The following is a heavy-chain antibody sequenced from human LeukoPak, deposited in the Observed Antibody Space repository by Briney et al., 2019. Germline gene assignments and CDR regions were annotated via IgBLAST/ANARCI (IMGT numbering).Heavy chain of an antibody. V-gene: IGHV3-21*01. CDR2: ITSSSSYI. Sequence: GGPLRLSCAASGFTFSNYNMNWVRQAPGKGLEWVSSITSSSSYIYYAASVKGRFTVSRDNAKNSLYLQMNSLRAEDTAVYYCARDPGIGDYWGQGTLVTVSS. D-gene: IGHD1-26*01. CDR3: ARDPGIGDY. J-gene: IGHJ4*02. CDR1: GFTFSNYN.